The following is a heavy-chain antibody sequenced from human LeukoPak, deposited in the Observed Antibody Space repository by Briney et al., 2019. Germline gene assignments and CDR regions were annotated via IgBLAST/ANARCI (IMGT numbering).Heavy chain of an antibody. V-gene: IGHV1-69*13. D-gene: IGHD3-10*01. CDR3: ARGGYYYGSGSLFWSWFDP. Sequence: ASVKVSCKASGGTFSSYTISWVRQAPGQGLEWMGGIIPIFGTANYAQKFQGRVTITAGESTSTVYMELSSLRSEDTAMYYCARGGYYYGSGSLFWSWFDPWGQGTLVTVSS. CDR1: GGTFSSYT. J-gene: IGHJ5*02. CDR2: IIPIFGTA.